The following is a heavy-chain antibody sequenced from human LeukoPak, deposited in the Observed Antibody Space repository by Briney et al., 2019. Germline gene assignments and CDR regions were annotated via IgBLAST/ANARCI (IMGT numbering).Heavy chain of an antibody. J-gene: IGHJ5*02. CDR2: INHGEST. D-gene: IGHD5-18*01. CDR3: LWRGLRP. CDR1: GGSFSSYY. Sequence: SETLSLTCAIHGGSFSSYYWSWIRQPPGKGLECNGQINHGESTSDNPSLKSRVTISGDTSKNPFSLKLNSVTAADTAVWMQLWRGLRPWDQRTLVTVSS. V-gene: IGHV4-34*01.